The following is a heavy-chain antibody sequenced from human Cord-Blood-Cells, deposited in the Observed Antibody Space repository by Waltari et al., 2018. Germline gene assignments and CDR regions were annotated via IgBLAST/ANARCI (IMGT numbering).Heavy chain of an antibody. Sequence: EVQLLESGGGLVQPGGSLRLSCAASGFTFSSYAMSWVRQAPGKGLEWVSAISGSGGSTYYADSVKGRFTISRDNSKNTLYLQMNSLRVEDTAVYYCANLEGYSGYDFDYWGQGTLVTVSS. J-gene: IGHJ4*02. CDR2: ISGSGGST. D-gene: IGHD5-12*01. V-gene: IGHV3-23*01. CDR1: GFTFSSYA. CDR3: ANLEGYSGYDFDY.